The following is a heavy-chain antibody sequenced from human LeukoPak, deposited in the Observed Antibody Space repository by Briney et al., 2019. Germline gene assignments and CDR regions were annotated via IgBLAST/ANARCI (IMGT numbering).Heavy chain of an antibody. V-gene: IGHV3-21*04. CDR2: ISISSNYI. Sequence: GGSLRLSCAASGFTFSRYSMNWVRQAPGKGLEWVSSISISSNYIYYADSVKGRFTISRDNSKNTLYLQMNSLRVEDTAVYYCAKGLSWYYFDYWGQGTLVTVSS. CDR3: AKGLSWYYFDY. J-gene: IGHJ4*02. D-gene: IGHD2-8*02. CDR1: GFTFSRYS.